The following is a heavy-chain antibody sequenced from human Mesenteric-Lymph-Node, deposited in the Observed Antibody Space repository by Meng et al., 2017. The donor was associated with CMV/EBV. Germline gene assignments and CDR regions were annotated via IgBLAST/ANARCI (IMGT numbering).Heavy chain of an antibody. J-gene: IGHJ4*02. CDR2: INQGGSEK. D-gene: IGHD6-6*01. V-gene: IGHV3-7*01. CDR3: ARRYIKSSVYDY. CDR1: GFTFENYA. Sequence: LSLTCAGSGFTFENYAMQWVRQAPGKGLEWGAEINQGGSEKNYVDSLKGRFTISRDNAKNSLYLQMNSLSAEDTAVYYCARRYIKSSVYDYWGQGTLVTVSS.